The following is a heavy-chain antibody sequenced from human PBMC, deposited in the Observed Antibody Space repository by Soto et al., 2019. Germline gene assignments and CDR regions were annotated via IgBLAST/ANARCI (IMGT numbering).Heavy chain of an antibody. J-gene: IGHJ3*02. CDR2: INPNSGGT. CDR1: GYTFTDYY. D-gene: IGHD2-21*01. V-gene: IGHV1-2*02. CDR3: AIQEDAFDI. Sequence: QVQLVQSGAEVKKPGASVKVSCKASGYTFTDYYMHWVRQAPGQGLECMGWINPNSGGTNYAQKFQGRVTMTRDTSVTTAYMEVSRLTSDDTAVYYCAIQEDAFDIWGQGTMVTVSS.